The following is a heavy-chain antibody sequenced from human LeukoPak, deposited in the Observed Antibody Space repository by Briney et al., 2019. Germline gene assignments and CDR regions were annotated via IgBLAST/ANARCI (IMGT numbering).Heavy chain of an antibody. CDR2: ISSNGGST. CDR3: AVGDEFSSDDY. CDR1: GFTFSSYA. Sequence: PGGSLRLSCAASGFTFSSYAMHWVRQAPGEGLEYVSAISSNGGSTYYANSVKGRFTISRDNSKNTLYLQMGSLRAEDMAVYYCAVGDEFSSDDYWGQGTLVTVSS. V-gene: IGHV3-64*01. D-gene: IGHD3-16*01. J-gene: IGHJ4*02.